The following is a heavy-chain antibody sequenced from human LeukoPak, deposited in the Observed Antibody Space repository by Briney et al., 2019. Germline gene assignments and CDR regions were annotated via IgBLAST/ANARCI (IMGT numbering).Heavy chain of an antibody. CDR1: GYTFTGYF. Sequence: ASVKVSCKASGYTFTGYFMHWVRQAPGQGLEWMGWINPNSGGTNYQGRVTMTRDTSISTTYMELSRLTSDDTAVYYCARAILPDDAFDIWGQGTMVTVSS. V-gene: IGHV1-2*02. CDR2: INPNSGGT. CDR3: ARAILPDDAFDI. J-gene: IGHJ3*02.